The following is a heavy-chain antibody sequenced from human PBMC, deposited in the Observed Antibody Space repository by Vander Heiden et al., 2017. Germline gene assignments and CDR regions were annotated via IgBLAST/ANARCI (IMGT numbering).Heavy chain of an antibody. D-gene: IGHD3-10*01. CDR2: ISHDGAVT. V-gene: IGHV3-30*18. Sequence: QVQLVESGGGVVQPGRSLRLSCAASGFTFSGYGMQWVRQAPGTGLEWVAVISHDGAVTYYADSVKGRFTISRDNSKNTLSLQMNSLRADDTALYYCAKEQSLKRSSSLGSWGQGTLVTV. J-gene: IGHJ5*02. CDR3: AKEQSLKRSSSLGS. CDR1: GFTFSGYG.